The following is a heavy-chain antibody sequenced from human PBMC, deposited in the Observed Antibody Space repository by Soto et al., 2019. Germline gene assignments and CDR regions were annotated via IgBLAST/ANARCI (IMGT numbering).Heavy chain of an antibody. CDR2: ISYDGSNK. Sequence: GGSLRLSCAASGFTFSSYGMHWVRQAPGKGLEWVAVISYDGSNKYYADSVKGRFTISRDNSKNTLYLQMNSLRAEDTAVYYCAIDLFVLITMVRGDIGPWGQGTLVSVSS. J-gene: IGHJ4*02. CDR3: AIDLFVLITMVRGDIGP. D-gene: IGHD3-10*01. CDR1: GFTFSSYG. V-gene: IGHV3-30*03.